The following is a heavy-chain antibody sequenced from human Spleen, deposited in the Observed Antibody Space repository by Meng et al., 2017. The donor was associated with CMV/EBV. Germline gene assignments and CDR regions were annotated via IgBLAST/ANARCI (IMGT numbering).Heavy chain of an antibody. D-gene: IGHD2-2*01. Sequence: SETLSLTCTVSGGSISSSDSYWSWIRQSPGRGLEWITYMYYSRSPYNNPSLETRITMSIDTSKNQFSLRLNSVTAAVTAVYYCASRSTRTDAFDFWGQGTLVTVSS. CDR3: ASRSTRTDAFDF. CDR1: GGSISSSDSY. CDR2: MYYSRSP. V-gene: IGHV4-30-4*08. J-gene: IGHJ4*02.